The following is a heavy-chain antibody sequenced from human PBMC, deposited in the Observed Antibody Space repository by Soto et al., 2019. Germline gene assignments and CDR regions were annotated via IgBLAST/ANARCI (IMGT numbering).Heavy chain of an antibody. D-gene: IGHD3-16*01. Sequence: QVQLVESGGGVVQPGSSLRVSCVGSGFTFRSYVIHWVRQAPGKGLEWVALKSYDGSDKYYDDSVRGRFTISRDNSRNTDDLTKDSPMHEATALFYGARLGKSGGLDVWGQGTLVSVSS. V-gene: IGHV3-33*05. CDR2: KSYDGSDK. CDR1: GFTFRSYV. J-gene: IGHJ1*01. CDR3: ARLGKSGGLDV.